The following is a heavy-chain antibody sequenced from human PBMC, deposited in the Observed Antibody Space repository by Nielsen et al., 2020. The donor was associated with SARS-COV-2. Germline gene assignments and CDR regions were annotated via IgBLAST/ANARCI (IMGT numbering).Heavy chain of an antibody. CDR2: IKTSGGST. V-gene: IGHV3-23*01. CDR1: GFTFSDYA. CDR3: ATCRGPYWYFDL. D-gene: IGHD3-10*01. Sequence: GESLKISCAASGFTFSDYAMAWVRQAPGKGLEWVSVIKTSGGSTYYADSVKGRCTTSRDNSKNTLYLQMNSLRVEDTAVYYCATCRGPYWYFDLWGRGTLVTVSS. J-gene: IGHJ2*01.